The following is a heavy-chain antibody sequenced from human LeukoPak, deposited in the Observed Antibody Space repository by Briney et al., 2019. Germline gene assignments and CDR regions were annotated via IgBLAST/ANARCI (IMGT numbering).Heavy chain of an antibody. CDR2: ISWNSGSI. V-gene: IGHV3-9*01. Sequence: PGGSLRLSCAASGFTFDDYAMHWVRQAPGKGLEWVSGISWNSGSIGYADSVKGRFTISRDNSENTVYLQMNSLRAEDTAVYYCAKSEVYYFGTSGGFDYWSQGTLVTVAS. J-gene: IGHJ4*02. D-gene: IGHD3-22*01. CDR3: AKSEVYYFGTSGGFDY. CDR1: GFTFDDYA.